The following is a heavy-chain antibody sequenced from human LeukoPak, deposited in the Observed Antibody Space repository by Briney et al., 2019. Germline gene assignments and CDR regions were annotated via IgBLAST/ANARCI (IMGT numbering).Heavy chain of an antibody. Sequence: GGSLRLSCAASGFIFSSYGMHWVRQVPGKGLEWVAVIWHDGSHEHYADSVKGRFTISRDDSRNTLYLQMNSLRGDDTAVYYCAKDVGKWESLHFFDYWGQGTLVTVSS. CDR2: IWHDGSHE. J-gene: IGHJ4*02. CDR1: GFIFSSYG. CDR3: AKDVGKWESLHFFDY. V-gene: IGHV3-33*03. D-gene: IGHD1-26*01.